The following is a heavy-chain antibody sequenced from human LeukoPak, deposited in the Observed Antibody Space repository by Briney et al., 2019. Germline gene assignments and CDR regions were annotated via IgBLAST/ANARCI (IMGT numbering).Heavy chain of an antibody. CDR1: GYTFGSYY. V-gene: IGHV1-18*01. D-gene: IGHD3-3*01. CDR2: ISGYNGNT. J-gene: IGHJ4*02. CDR3: ARTHDFWTTRKGDYFDP. Sequence: ASVKVSCKASGYTFGSYYISWVRQAPGQGLEWMGWISGYNGNTNYAQRFQDRITMTVDKSTTTVYVELNSLRSDDTAVYYCARTHDFWTTRKGDYFDPWGQGTLVTVSS.